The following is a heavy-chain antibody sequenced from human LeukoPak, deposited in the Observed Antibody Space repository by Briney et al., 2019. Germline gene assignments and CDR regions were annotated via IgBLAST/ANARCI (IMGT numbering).Heavy chain of an antibody. CDR2: IIPIFGTA. CDR3: ARGMSIAARPGPFYYYYMDV. Sequence: ASVKVSCKASGGTFSSYAISWVRQAPGQGLEWMGGIIPIFGTANYAQKFQGRVTITTDESTSTAYMELSSLRSEDTAVYYCARGMSIAARPGPFYYYYMDVWGKGTTVTVSS. CDR1: GGTFSSYA. V-gene: IGHV1-69*05. D-gene: IGHD6-6*01. J-gene: IGHJ6*03.